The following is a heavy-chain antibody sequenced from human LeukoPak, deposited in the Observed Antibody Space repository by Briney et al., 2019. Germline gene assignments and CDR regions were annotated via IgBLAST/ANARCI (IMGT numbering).Heavy chain of an antibody. V-gene: IGHV4-59*01. CDR2: IYYSGST. CDR3: ARESRYYYGSGSYNYFDY. CDR1: GGSISSYY. J-gene: IGHJ4*02. Sequence: SETLSLTCTVSGGSISSYYWSWIRQPPGKGLEWIGYIYYSGSTNYNPSLKSRVTMSVDTSKNQFSLKLSSVTAADTAVYYCARESRYYYGSGSYNYFDYWGQGTLVTVSS. D-gene: IGHD3-10*01.